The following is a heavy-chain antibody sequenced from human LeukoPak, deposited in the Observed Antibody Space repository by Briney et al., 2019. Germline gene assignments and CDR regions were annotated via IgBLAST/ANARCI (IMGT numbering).Heavy chain of an antibody. CDR2: IYYSGST. V-gene: IGHV4-59*08. CDR3: ATLARGFYYFDS. D-gene: IGHD3-3*01. CDR1: GGSISSYY. J-gene: IGHJ4*02. Sequence: SETLSLTCTVSGGSISSYYWSWIRQPPGKGLEWIGYIYYSGSTNYNPSLKSRVTISVDTSKNQFSLKLSPVTAADTAVYYCATLARGFYYFDSWGQGALVTVSS.